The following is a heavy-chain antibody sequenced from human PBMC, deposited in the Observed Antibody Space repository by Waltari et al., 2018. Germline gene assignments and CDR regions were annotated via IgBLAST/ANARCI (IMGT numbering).Heavy chain of an antibody. V-gene: IGHV4-34*01. CDR2: INHSGST. D-gene: IGHD5-12*01. Sequence: QVQLQESGPGLVKPLETLSLTCAVYVGSFSGYYWSWLRQPPGKGLEWIGEINHSGSTNYNPSLKSRVTISVDTSKNQFSLKLSSVTAADTAVYYCARRAWSVRDGYKHYFDSWGHGNLVTVSS. CDR1: VGSFSGYY. J-gene: IGHJ4*01. CDR3: ARRAWSVRDGYKHYFDS.